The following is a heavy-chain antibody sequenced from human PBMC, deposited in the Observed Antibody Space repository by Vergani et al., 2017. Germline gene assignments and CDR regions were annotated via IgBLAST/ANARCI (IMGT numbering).Heavy chain of an antibody. CDR3: AKEGHPLSPWFALYFDY. V-gene: IGHV3-30*18. CDR1: GFTFSSYG. D-gene: IGHD2/OR15-2a*01. J-gene: IGHJ4*02. Sequence: QVQLVESGGGVVQPGRSLRLSCAASGFTFSSYGMHWVRQAPGKGLEWVAIISYDGSNKYYADSVKGRFTISRDNSKNTLYLQMNSLRDEDTAVYYCAKEGHPLSPWFALYFDYWGQGTLVTVSS. CDR2: ISYDGSNK.